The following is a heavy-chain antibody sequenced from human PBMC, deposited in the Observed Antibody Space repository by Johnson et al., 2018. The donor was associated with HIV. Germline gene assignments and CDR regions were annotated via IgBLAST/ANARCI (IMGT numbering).Heavy chain of an antibody. Sequence: VQLVESGGGVVQPGMSLRVSCAASGFTFSSYAMHWVRQAPGRGLEWVAVMSYDGSNQYYADSVTGRFTISRDNSKNTLYLQMNSLRAEDTAVYYCATDAFDIWGQGTMVTVSS. CDR3: ATDAFDI. CDR1: GFTFSSYA. J-gene: IGHJ3*02. V-gene: IGHV3-30*04. CDR2: MSYDGSNQ.